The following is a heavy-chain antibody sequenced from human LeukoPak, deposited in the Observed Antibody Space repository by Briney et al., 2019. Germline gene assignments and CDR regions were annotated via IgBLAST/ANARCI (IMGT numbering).Heavy chain of an antibody. Sequence: GGSLRLSCAATGFTFSSYSMNWVRQAAGKGLEWVSSISSSSSYIYCADQVKSRFTISRDNAKNSLYLQMNSLRAEYTAVYYCARDDSPDSGFDYWGQGTLVTVSS. V-gene: IGHV3-21*01. J-gene: IGHJ4*02. D-gene: IGHD2-15*01. CDR3: ARDDSPDSGFDY. CDR1: GFTFSSYS. CDR2: ISSSSSYI.